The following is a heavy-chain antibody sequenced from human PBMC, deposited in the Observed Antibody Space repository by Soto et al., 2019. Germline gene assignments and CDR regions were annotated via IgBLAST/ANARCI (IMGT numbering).Heavy chain of an antibody. CDR1: GFTFSSYA. Sequence: GGSLRLSCAASGFTFSSYAMHWVRQAPGKGLEWVAVISYDGSNKYYADSVKGRFTISRDNSKNTLYLQMNSLRAEDTAVYYCARPYTAMAVYGMDVWGQGTTVTVSS. CDR2: ISYDGSNK. D-gene: IGHD5-18*01. V-gene: IGHV3-30-3*01. CDR3: ARPYTAMAVYGMDV. J-gene: IGHJ6*02.